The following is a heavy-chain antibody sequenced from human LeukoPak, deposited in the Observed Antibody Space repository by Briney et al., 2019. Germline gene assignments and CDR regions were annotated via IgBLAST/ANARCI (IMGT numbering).Heavy chain of an antibody. V-gene: IGHV1-2*02. J-gene: IGHJ4*02. CDR1: GYTFTGYY. CDR3: ARDLAPRIKRGYSYGGLDY. D-gene: IGHD5-18*01. CDR2: INPNSGGT. Sequence: GASVKVSCKASGYTFTGYYMHWVRQAPGQGLEWMGWINPNSGGTNYAQKFQGRVTMTRDTSISTAYMELSRLRSDDTAVYYCARDLAPRIKRGYSYGGLDYWGQGTLVTVSS.